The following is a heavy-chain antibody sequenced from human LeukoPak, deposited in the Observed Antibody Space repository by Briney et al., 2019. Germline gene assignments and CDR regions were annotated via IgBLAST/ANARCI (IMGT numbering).Heavy chain of an antibody. CDR1: GFTFSSYS. Sequence: GGSLRLSCAASGFTFSSYSTNWVRQAPGKGLEWVSAISGGGHTTYYADSVKGRFVISRDNSKNTLFLGMNSLRAEDTALYYRANLGYCSGNTCYGPPSTSDIWGQGTMVTVSS. D-gene: IGHD2-15*01. V-gene: IGHV3-23*01. J-gene: IGHJ3*02. CDR2: ISGGGHTT. CDR3: ANLGYCSGNTCYGPPSTSDI.